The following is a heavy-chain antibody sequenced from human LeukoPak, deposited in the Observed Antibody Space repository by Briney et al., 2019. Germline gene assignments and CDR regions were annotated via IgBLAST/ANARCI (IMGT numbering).Heavy chain of an antibody. D-gene: IGHD3-10*01. Sequence: ASVKVSCKASGYTSTSYGINWVRQAPGQGLEWMGWISAYNGDTNYAQKLQGRVTMTTDTSTNTVYMELRSLRSDDTAVYYCARDGSLFDPWGQGTLVTVSS. CDR3: ARDGSLFDP. J-gene: IGHJ5*02. CDR1: GYTSTSYG. V-gene: IGHV1-18*01. CDR2: ISAYNGDT.